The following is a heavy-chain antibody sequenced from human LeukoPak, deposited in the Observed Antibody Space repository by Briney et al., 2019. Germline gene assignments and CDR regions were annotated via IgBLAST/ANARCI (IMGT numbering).Heavy chain of an antibody. V-gene: IGHV4-34*01. D-gene: IGHD3-22*01. CDR3: ARVSPGGYYDSSGYYYDY. CDR1: GGSFSGYY. Sequence: SETLSLTCAVYGGSFSGYYRSWVRQPPGKGLEWIGEINHSGSTNYNPSLKSRVTISVDTSKNRFSLKLSAVTAADTAVYYCARVSPGGYYDSSGYYYDYWGQGTLVTVSS. J-gene: IGHJ4*02. CDR2: INHSGST.